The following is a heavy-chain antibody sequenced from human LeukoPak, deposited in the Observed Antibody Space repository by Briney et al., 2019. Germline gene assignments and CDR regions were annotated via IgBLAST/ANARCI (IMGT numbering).Heavy chain of an antibody. J-gene: IGHJ3*02. V-gene: IGHV4-59*08. D-gene: IGHD3-3*01. CDR1: GGSISTYY. Sequence: SETLSLTCTVSGGSISTYYWSWIRQPPGKGLEWIGYIYYTGSTNYNPSLKSRATISADTSKNQFSLKLRSVTAAGTVVYYCARAGVGRGDDAFDIWGQGTMVTVS. CDR2: IYYTGST. CDR3: ARAGVGRGDDAFDI.